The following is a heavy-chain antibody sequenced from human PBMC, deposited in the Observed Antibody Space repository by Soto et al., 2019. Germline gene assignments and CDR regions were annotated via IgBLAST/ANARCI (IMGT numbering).Heavy chain of an antibody. J-gene: IGHJ4*02. CDR1: GGSINGFY. CDR2: IYYSGST. D-gene: IGHD6-6*01. Sequence: SETLSLTCTVSGGSINGFYWSWIRQPPGKGLEWIGYIYYSGSTDYNPSLKGRVTISVDTSKNQFSLKLRSVTAADTAVYYCARVGGVAARTFDYWGQGTLVTVSS. V-gene: IGHV4-59*01. CDR3: ARVGGVAARTFDY.